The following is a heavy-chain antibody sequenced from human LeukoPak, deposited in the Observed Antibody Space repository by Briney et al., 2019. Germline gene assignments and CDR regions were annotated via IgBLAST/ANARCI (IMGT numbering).Heavy chain of an antibody. CDR1: GFTLRAHY. V-gene: IGHV3-72*01. CDR3: AILLGTWDAFDM. J-gene: IGHJ3*02. D-gene: IGHD2/OR15-2a*01. CDR2: SRNKANSYTR. Sequence: GGSLRLSCAAAGFTLRAHYIDWVRQAPGKGLEWVGRSRNKANSYTREYAASVKGRFTISRDDSTNSLYLQMKSLKTEDTALYCCAILLGTWDAFDMWGQGTMVTVSS.